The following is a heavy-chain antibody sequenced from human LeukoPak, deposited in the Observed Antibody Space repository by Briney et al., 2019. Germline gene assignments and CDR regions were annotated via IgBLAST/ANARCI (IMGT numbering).Heavy chain of an antibody. Sequence: GGSLRLSCAASEFTFSSYWMHWVRQAPGEGLVWVSRISGDGSSTSYADSVKGRFTISRDNGKNTLYLQMNSLRAEDTAVYYCTRRVGATRWYDPWGQGTLVTVSS. D-gene: IGHD2-15*01. CDR2: ISGDGSST. CDR1: EFTFSSYW. V-gene: IGHV3-74*01. J-gene: IGHJ5*02. CDR3: TRRVGATRWYDP.